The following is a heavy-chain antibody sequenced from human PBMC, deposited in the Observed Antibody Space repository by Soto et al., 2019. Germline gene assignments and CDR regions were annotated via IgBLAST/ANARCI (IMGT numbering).Heavy chain of an antibody. CDR1: GGSFSGYY. CDR2: INHSGST. V-gene: IGHV4-34*01. Sequence: QVQLQQWGAGLLKPSETLSLTCAVYGGSFSGYYWSWIRQPPGKGLEWIGEINHSGSTNYNPSLKSRVTISVATSMHQFSLKLSSVTAADTAVYYCARGRPGGHFDYWGQGTLVTVSS. CDR3: ARGRPGGHFDY. J-gene: IGHJ4*02.